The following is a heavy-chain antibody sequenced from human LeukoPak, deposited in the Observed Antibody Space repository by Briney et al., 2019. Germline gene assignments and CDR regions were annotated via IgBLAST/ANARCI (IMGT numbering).Heavy chain of an antibody. CDR3: ARENSGSHREFDY. CDR1: GGSISSYY. CDR2: IYTSGST. J-gene: IGHJ4*02. D-gene: IGHD1-26*01. Sequence: SETLSLTCIVSGGSISSYYWSWIRQPAGKGLEWIGRIYTSGSTNYNASLKSRVSMSVDTSKNQFSLKLSSVTAADTAVFYCARENSGSHREFDYWGQGTLVTVSS. V-gene: IGHV4-4*07.